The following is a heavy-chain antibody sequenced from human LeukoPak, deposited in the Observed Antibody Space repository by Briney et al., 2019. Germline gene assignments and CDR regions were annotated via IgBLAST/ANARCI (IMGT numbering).Heavy chain of an antibody. Sequence: HPGGSLRLSCAASGFTFSSYTMNWVRQAPGKGLEWVANIKQDGSEKYYVDSVKGRFTISGDNAKNSLYLQMNSLRAEDTAVYYCARERKSGWLQRTYNFDYWGQGTLVTVSS. D-gene: IGHD5-24*01. CDR1: GFTFSSYT. CDR3: ARERKSGWLQRTYNFDY. V-gene: IGHV3-7*01. CDR2: IKQDGSEK. J-gene: IGHJ4*02.